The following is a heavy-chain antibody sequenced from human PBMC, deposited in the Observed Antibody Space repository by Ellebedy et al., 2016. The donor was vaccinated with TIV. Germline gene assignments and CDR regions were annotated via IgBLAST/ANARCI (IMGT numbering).Heavy chain of an antibody. D-gene: IGHD3-22*01. V-gene: IGHV4-30-4*01. Sequence: MPSETLSLTCTVSGGSISSGDYYWSWIRQPPGKGLEWIGYIYYSGSTYYNPSLKSRVSISVDTSKTQFSLKLSSVTAADTAVYYCARFITMVVVVMPSDAFDIWGQGTMVTVSS. J-gene: IGHJ3*02. CDR3: ARFITMVVVVMPSDAFDI. CDR2: IYYSGST. CDR1: GGSISSGDYY.